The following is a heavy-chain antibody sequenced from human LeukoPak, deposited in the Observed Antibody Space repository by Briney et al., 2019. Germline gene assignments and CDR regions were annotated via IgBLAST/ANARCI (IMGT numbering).Heavy chain of an antibody. D-gene: IGHD3-22*01. J-gene: IGHJ4*02. V-gene: IGHV3-30-3*01. Sequence: GGSLGLSCAASGFTFSSYAMHWVRQAPGKGLEWVAVISYDGSNKYYADSVKGRFTISRDNSKNTLYLQMNSLRAEDTAVYYCASQINYYDSSGSYDDYWGQGTLVTVSS. CDR1: GFTFSSYA. CDR3: ASQINYYDSSGSYDDY. CDR2: ISYDGSNK.